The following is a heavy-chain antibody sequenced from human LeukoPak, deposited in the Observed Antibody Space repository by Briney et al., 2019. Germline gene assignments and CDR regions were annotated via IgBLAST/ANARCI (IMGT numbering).Heavy chain of an antibody. J-gene: IGHJ4*02. V-gene: IGHV3-30*02. CDR1: GFTFSSYG. Sequence: GGSLRLSCAASGFTFSSYGMHWVRQAPGKGLEWVAFIRYDGSNKYYADSVKGRLTISRNNSKNTVYLQMNNLRTEDTAEYYCAKDRLTTVVMGYLDYWGQGTLVTVSS. CDR3: AKDRLTTVVMGYLDY. CDR2: IRYDGSNK. D-gene: IGHD4-23*01.